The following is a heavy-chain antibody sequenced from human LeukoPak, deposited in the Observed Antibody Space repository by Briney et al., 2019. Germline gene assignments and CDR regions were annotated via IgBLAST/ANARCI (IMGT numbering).Heavy chain of an antibody. D-gene: IGHD3-22*01. CDR2: IKQDGSEK. Sequence: GGSLRLSCAASGFTFSSYWMSWVRQAPGKGREWVANIKQDGSEKYYVDSVKGRFTISRDNAKNSLYLQMNSLRAEDTAVYYCARDEVITNYYYYYGMDVWGQGTTVTVSS. V-gene: IGHV3-7*01. J-gene: IGHJ6*02. CDR3: ARDEVITNYYYYYGMDV. CDR1: GFTFSSYW.